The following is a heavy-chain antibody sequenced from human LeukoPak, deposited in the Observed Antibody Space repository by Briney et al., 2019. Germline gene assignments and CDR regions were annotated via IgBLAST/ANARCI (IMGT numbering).Heavy chain of an antibody. CDR3: ARAAQPGFDP. CDR1: GLTFSTYS. J-gene: IGHJ5*02. CDR2: ISSDSGTI. V-gene: IGHV3-48*01. D-gene: IGHD1-14*01. Sequence: PGGSLRLSCGASGLTFSTYSMNWVGQAPGKGLEWVSYISSDSGTIYYADSVKGRFTISRDNAKNSLYLQMNSLRAEDTAVYYCARAAQPGFDPWGQGTLFTVSS.